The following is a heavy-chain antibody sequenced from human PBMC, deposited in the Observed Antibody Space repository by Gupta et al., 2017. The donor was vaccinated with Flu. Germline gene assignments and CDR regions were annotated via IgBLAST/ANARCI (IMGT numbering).Heavy chain of an antibody. Sequence: QLQLQESGPGLVKPSETLSLTCTVSGGSLRSSTCYWGWIRQPPGKGLDWIGSIYYSGSTDYNPSLKGRVTISVDTSKNQFSLKLNSVTATDTAVYYCARLGYSSSWIDSWGQGTLVTVSS. V-gene: IGHV4-39*01. CDR2: IYYSGST. J-gene: IGHJ4*02. CDR3: ARLGYSSSWIDS. D-gene: IGHD6-13*01. CDR1: GGSLRSSTCY.